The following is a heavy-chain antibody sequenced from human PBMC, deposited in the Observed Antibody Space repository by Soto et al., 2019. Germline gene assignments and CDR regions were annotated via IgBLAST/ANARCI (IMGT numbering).Heavy chain of an antibody. CDR2: IKTDSGGT. J-gene: IGHJ5*02. Sequence: QVQLVQSGAEVKRPGASVRVSCRASRYTFTSYDIYWVRQAPGQGLEWMGWIKTDSGGTDSAHNFQGRVTMTRDTSINTASMELNNLVSDDTAVYYCARRSSTYLNEIIYDPWGQGTLVTVSS. CDR1: RYTFTSYD. V-gene: IGHV1-2*07. CDR3: ARRSSTYLNEIIYDP. D-gene: IGHD3-10*01.